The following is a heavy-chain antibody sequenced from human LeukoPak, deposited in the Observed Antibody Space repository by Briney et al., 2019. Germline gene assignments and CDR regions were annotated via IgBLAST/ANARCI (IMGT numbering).Heavy chain of an antibody. Sequence: VASVKVSCKASGYTFTSYGISWVRQAPGQGLEWMGWISACNGNTNYAQKLQGRVTMTTDTSTSTAYMELRSLRSDDTAVYYCATQYYDFWSGSKTPGAFDNWGQGTMVTVSS. CDR2: ISACNGNT. CDR1: GYTFTSYG. V-gene: IGHV1-18*01. CDR3: ATQYYDFWSGSKTPGAFDN. D-gene: IGHD3-3*01. J-gene: IGHJ3*02.